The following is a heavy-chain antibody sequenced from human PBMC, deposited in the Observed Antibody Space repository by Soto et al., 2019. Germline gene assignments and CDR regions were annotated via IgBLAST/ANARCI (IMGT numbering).Heavy chain of an antibody. V-gene: IGHV3-30-3*01. CDR2: LSHDGGDK. Sequence: QVHLVESGGGVVQPGRSLRLSCAASGFTFSTYAMHWVRQAPGKGLEWVAVLSHDGGDKYYANSVKGRFTVSRDNSKNSLYLQMNSLRAEDTAVYYCARARVHYGDYDTSLDYWGQGTLVTVSS. CDR3: ARARVHYGDYDTSLDY. J-gene: IGHJ4*02. CDR1: GFTFSTYA. D-gene: IGHD4-17*01.